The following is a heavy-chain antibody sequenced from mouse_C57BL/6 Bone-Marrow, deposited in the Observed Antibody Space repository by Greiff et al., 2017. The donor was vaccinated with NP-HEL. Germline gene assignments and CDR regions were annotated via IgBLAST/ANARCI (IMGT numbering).Heavy chain of an antibody. Sequence: VQLQQSGAELVRPGASVKLSCKASGYTFTDYYINWVKQRPGQGLEWIARIYPGRGNTYYNEKFKGKATLTAEKSSSTAYMQLSSLTSEDSAVYFCAREWSWFAYWGQGTLVTVSA. J-gene: IGHJ3*01. V-gene: IGHV1-76*01. CDR2: IYPGRGNT. D-gene: IGHD1-3*01. CDR1: GYTFTDYY. CDR3: AREWSWFAY.